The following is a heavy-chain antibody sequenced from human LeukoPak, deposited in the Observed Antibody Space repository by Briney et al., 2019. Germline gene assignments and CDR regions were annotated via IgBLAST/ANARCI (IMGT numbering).Heavy chain of an antibody. D-gene: IGHD2-15*01. V-gene: IGHV3-11*04. CDR1: GFTFSGYY. Sequence: PGGSLRLSCAASGFTFSGYYMNWIRQAPGKGLEWVSHISSSGSIIYYADSVKGRFTISRDNAKNSLYLQMNSLRVDDTAVYYCARDLGGAADYWGQGTLVTVSS. CDR3: ARDLGGAADY. J-gene: IGHJ4*02. CDR2: ISSSGSII.